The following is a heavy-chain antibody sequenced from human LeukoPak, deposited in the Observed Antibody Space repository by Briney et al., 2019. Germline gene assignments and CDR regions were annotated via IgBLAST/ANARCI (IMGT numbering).Heavy chain of an antibody. J-gene: IGHJ2*01. CDR1: GGTISSYY. CDR2: IYYSGST. V-gene: IGHV4-59*12. D-gene: IGHD4-23*01. Sequence: SETLSLTCTVSGGTISSYYWSWIRQPPGKGLEWIGYIYYSGSTNYNPSLKSRVTISVDTSKNQFPLKLSSVTAADTAVYYCARSSVVTPDPRHWYFDLWGRGTLVTVSS. CDR3: ARSSVVTPDPRHWYFDL.